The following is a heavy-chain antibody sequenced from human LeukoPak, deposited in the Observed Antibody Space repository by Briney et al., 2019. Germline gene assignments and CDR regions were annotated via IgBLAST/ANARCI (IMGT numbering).Heavy chain of an antibody. CDR1: GFTFSSYG. CDR3: AGTRSKNYGMDV. Sequence: GRSLRLSCAASGFTFSSYGMHWVRQAPGKGLEWVAVIWYDGSNKYYADSVKGRFTISRDNSKNTLYLQMNSLRAEDTAVYYCAGTRSKNYGMDVWGQGTTVTVSS. CDR2: IWYDGSNK. V-gene: IGHV3-33*08. D-gene: IGHD2-2*01. J-gene: IGHJ6*02.